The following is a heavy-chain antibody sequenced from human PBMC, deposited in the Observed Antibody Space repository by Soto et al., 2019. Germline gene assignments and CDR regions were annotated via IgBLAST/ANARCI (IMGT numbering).Heavy chain of an antibody. D-gene: IGHD4-17*01. Sequence: EVQLVESGGGLVKPGGSLRLSCAASGFTFSNAWMNWVRQAPGKGLEWVGRIKSKTDGGTTDYAAPVKGRFTISRDDSKNTLYMQMNSLKTEDTAVYYCTTVNYGEYVVFDYWGQGTLVTVCS. CDR3: TTVNYGEYVVFDY. CDR1: GFTFSNAW. CDR2: IKSKTDGGTT. J-gene: IGHJ4*02. V-gene: IGHV3-15*07.